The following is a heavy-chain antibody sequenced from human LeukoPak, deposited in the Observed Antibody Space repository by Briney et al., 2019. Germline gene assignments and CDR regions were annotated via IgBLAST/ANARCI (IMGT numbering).Heavy chain of an antibody. CDR1: GFTFSSYG. V-gene: IGHV3-30*02. Sequence: PGGSLRLSCAASGFTFSSYGMHWVRQAPGKGLEWVAFIRYDGSNKYYADSVKGRFTSSRDNAKNSLYLQMNSLRAEDTAVYYCARGGLNSGWYLVRAGFYNPWGQGTLVTVSS. J-gene: IGHJ5*02. CDR3: ARGGLNSGWYLVRAGFYNP. D-gene: IGHD6-19*01. CDR2: IRYDGSNK.